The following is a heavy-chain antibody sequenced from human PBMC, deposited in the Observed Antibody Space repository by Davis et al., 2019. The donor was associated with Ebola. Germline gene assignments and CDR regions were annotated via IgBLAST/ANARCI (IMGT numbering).Heavy chain of an antibody. CDR2: IGTAGDT. CDR1: GFTFSSYD. Sequence: PGGSLRLSCAASGFTFSSYDMHWVRQATGKGLEWVSAIGTAGDTYYPGSVKGRFTISRENAKNSLYLQINSLRAGDTAVYYCARGEGSYGFVDYWGQGTLVTVSS. CDR3: ARGEGSYGFVDY. V-gene: IGHV3-13*01. D-gene: IGHD5-18*01. J-gene: IGHJ4*02.